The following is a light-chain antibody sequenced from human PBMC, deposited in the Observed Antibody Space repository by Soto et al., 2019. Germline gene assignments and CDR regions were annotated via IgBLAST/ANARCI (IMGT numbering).Light chain of an antibody. CDR1: SSVVGSYDY. J-gene: IGLJ1*01. CDR2: DVN. V-gene: IGLV2-14*03. CDR3: CAFSTSGTNV. Sequence: QSVMTQPASVSGSPGQSITFSCTGTSSVVGSYDYVSWHQQHPGKAPKLIIYDVNNRPSGVPSRFSGSKSGNTASLIISGLQTEDEADYYCCAFSTSGTNVIGTGNKAIFL.